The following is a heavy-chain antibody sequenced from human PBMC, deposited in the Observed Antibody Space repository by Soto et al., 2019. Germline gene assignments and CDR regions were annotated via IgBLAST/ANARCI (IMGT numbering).Heavy chain of an antibody. CDR3: ARRIAAADKGWFDP. CDR2: ISAYNGNT. D-gene: IGHD6-13*01. V-gene: IGHV1-18*01. CDR1: GYTFTSYG. J-gene: IGHJ5*02. Sequence: QVQLVQSGAEVKKPGASVKVSCKASGYTFTSYGISWVRQAPGQGLEWMGWISAYNGNTNYAQKLQGRVTMTTDKSTSTAYMELSSLRSEDTAVYCCARRIAAADKGWFDPWGQGTLVTVSS.